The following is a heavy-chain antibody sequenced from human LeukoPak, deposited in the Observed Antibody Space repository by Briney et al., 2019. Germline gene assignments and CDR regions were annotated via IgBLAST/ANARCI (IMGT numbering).Heavy chain of an antibody. CDR2: IDWDDDK. Sequence: KPGPTLVNPTQTLTLTCTFSGFSLSTSGMCVSWIRQPPGKALEWLARIDWDDDKYYSTSLKTRLTISKDTSKNQVVLTMTNMDPVDTATYYCARSGGSCLSSWFDPWGQGTLVTVSS. J-gene: IGHJ5*02. CDR3: ARSGGSCLSSWFDP. D-gene: IGHD2-15*01. V-gene: IGHV2-70*11. CDR1: GFSLSTSGMC.